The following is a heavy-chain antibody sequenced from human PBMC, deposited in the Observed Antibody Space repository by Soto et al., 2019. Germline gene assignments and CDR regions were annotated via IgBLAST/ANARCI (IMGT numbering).Heavy chain of an antibody. Sequence: QVKLVQSGAEEKQPGASVRLSCKASGYDFSSYAMHWVRQAPGQRLEWMGWINIGSGNTEYSQNFQDRITITRATSSSIVYMELNILKSEDTAVYYCARGGGDCGCRLIYYYYTGLDVWGQGTMVTVSS. CDR3: ARGGGDCGCRLIYYYYTGLDV. CDR2: INIGSGNT. D-gene: IGHD2-21*02. CDR1: GYDFSSYA. J-gene: IGHJ6*02. V-gene: IGHV1-3*04.